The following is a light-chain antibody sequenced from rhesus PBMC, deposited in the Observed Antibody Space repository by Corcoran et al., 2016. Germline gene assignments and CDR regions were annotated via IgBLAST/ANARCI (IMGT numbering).Light chain of an antibody. V-gene: IGKV1-22*01. CDR2: KAS. CDR1: QTISSW. J-gene: IGKJ4*01. CDR3: QRYGSSPLT. Sequence: DIQMTQSPSSLSASLGDTVTITCRASQTISSWLAWYQQKTGKAPNLLIYKASTLQSGVPSRFSGDGSGTEFTLTISSLQSGGFTGYYCQRYGSSPLTFGGGTKVELK.